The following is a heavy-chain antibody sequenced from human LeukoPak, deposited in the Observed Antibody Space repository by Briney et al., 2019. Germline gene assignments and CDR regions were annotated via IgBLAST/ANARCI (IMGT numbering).Heavy chain of an antibody. CDR1: GFTFSSYS. Sequence: PGGSLRLSCAASGFTFSSYSMNWVRQAPGKGLEWVSYISSSSSTIYYADAVKGRYTISRDNAKNSLYLQMNSLRAEDTAVYYCARRQSDYSPTFDPWGQGTLVTVSS. V-gene: IGHV3-48*04. CDR3: ARRQSDYSPTFDP. CDR2: ISSSSSTI. D-gene: IGHD4-11*01. J-gene: IGHJ5*02.